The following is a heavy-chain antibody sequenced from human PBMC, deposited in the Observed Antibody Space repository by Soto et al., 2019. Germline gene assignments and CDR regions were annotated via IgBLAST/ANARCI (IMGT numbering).Heavy chain of an antibody. CDR2: ISYHGNDK. D-gene: IGHD4-17*01. Sequence: QVQLVESGGGVVQPGRSLRISCAASGFTFSSYVMHWVRQAPGKGLEWVAVISYHGNDKYYADSVKGRFTISRDNFKSTLYLQLSRLRAEDTAIYFCAKDLLHNTVTTCGSWGQGTLVPVSS. CDR3: AKDLLHNTVTTCGS. V-gene: IGHV3-30*18. CDR1: GFTFSSYV. J-gene: IGHJ5*02.